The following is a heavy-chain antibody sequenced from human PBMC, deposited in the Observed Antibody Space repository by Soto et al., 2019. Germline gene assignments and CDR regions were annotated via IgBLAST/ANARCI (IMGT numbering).Heavy chain of an antibody. V-gene: IGHV3-23*01. CDR3: AKDPRHYDFWSGYYGVDY. CDR2: ISGSGGST. D-gene: IGHD3-3*01. J-gene: IGHJ4*02. Sequence: GGSLRLSCAASGFTFSSYAMSWVRQAPGKGLEWVSAISGSGGSTYYADSVKGRFTISRDNSKNTLYLHMNVLRAEDTAVYYCAKDPRHYDFWSGYYGVDYWGQGTLVTVSS. CDR1: GFTFSSYA.